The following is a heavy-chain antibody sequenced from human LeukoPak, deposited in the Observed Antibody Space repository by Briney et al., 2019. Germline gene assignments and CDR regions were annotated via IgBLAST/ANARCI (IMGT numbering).Heavy chain of an antibody. CDR2: INHSGST. CDR3: ARGTRRRGVIMGYYYYGMDV. V-gene: IGHV4-34*01. J-gene: IGHJ6*02. D-gene: IGHD3-10*01. CDR1: GGSFSGYY. Sequence: SETLSLTCAVYGGSFSGYYWSWIRQPPGKGLEWIGEINHSGSTNYNPSLKSRVTISVDTPKNQFSLKLSSVTAADTAVYYCARGTRRRGVIMGYYYYGMDVWGQGTTVTVSS.